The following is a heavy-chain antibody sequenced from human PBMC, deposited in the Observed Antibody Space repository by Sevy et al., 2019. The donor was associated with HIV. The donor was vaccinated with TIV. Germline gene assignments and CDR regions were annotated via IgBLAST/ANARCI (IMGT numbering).Heavy chain of an antibody. D-gene: IGHD1-26*01. J-gene: IGHJ5*02. CDR3: ARGRSKLELPWFDP. V-gene: IGHV3-64*02. Sequence: GGSLRLSCAASGFTFSSYAMHWVRQAPGKGLEYVSAISSNGGSTYYADSVKGRFTISRDNSKNTLYLQMGSLRAEDMAVYYCARGRSKLELPWFDPWGQGTLFTVSS. CDR1: GFTFSSYA. CDR2: ISSNGGST.